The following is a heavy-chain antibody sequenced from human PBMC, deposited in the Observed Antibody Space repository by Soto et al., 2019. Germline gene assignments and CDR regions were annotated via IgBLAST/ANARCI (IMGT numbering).Heavy chain of an antibody. Sequence: EVQLVESGGGLIQPGGSLRLSCAGSGFIVSSYYMSWVRQAPGKGLEWISAIYSGGSTYYEDAVKGRFTISRDNSENTLYLQLNSLRAEDTAVYYCAKAGGNCWYADAIDVWGQGTTVTVSS. CDR2: IYSGGST. CDR1: GFIVSSYY. V-gene: IGHV3-53*01. J-gene: IGHJ3*01. D-gene: IGHD6-13*01. CDR3: AKAGGNCWYADAIDV.